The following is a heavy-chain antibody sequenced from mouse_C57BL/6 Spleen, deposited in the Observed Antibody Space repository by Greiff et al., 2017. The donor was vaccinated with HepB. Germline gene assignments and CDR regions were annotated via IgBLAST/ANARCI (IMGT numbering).Heavy chain of an antibody. CDR2: IDPSDSYT. D-gene: IGHD2-1*01. V-gene: IGHV1-69*01. Sequence: QVQLKQPGAELVMPGASVKLSCKASGYTFTSYWMHWVKQRPGQGLEWIGEIDPSDSYTNYNQKFKGKSTLTVDKSSSTAYMQLSSLTSEDSAVYYCARGDYYGNYGDYWGQGTTLTVSS. CDR1: GYTFTSYW. J-gene: IGHJ2*01. CDR3: ARGDYYGNYGDY.